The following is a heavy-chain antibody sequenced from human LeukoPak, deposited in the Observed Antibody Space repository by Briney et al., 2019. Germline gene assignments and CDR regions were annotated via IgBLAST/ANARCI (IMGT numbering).Heavy chain of an antibody. CDR1: GGSISSYY. CDR2: IYYSGST. D-gene: IGHD2-2*01. Sequence: SETLSLTCTVSGGSISSYYWSWIRQPPGKGLEWIGYIYYSGSTNYNPSLKSRVTISVDTSKNQFSLKVSSVTAADTAVYSCARVRYCTSTSCPDFDCWGQGTLVTVSS. V-gene: IGHV4-59*01. CDR3: ARVRYCTSTSCPDFDC. J-gene: IGHJ4*02.